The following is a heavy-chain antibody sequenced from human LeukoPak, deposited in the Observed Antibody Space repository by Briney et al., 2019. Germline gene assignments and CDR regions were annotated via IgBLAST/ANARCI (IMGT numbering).Heavy chain of an antibody. CDR3: VNPPRLSIIRGEGMDV. CDR2: SSIGGNDT. CDR1: GCTFRTYA. Sequence: GGSLRLSCAGSGCTFRTYAMCWVCLAPGTGLGWDSSSSIGGNDTYYADSVIRRFTIFCDNLKNKLYLQMNSLRAEDTAVYYGVNPPRLSIIRGEGMDVWGQGTTVTVSS. D-gene: IGHD3-10*01. V-gene: IGHV3-23*01. J-gene: IGHJ6*02.